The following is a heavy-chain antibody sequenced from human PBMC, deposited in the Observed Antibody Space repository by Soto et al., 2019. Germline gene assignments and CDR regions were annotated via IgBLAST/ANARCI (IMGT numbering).Heavy chain of an antibody. CDR1: GYTFTSYG. J-gene: IGHJ6*02. Sequence: QVQLVQSGAEVKKPGASVKVSCKASGYTFTSYGISWVRQAPGQGLEWMGWISAYNGNTNYAQKLQGRVTMTTDTSKSTAYMELRSLRSDDTAVYYCARDRSSSWYTSYYGMDVWGQGTTVTVSS. CDR2: ISAYNGNT. CDR3: ARDRSSSWYTSYYGMDV. V-gene: IGHV1-18*01. D-gene: IGHD6-13*01.